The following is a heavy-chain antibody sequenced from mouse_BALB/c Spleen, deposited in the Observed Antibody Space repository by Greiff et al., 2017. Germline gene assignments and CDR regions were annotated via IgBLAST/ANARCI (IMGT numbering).Heavy chain of an antibody. CDR3: ARDIRWLRLDWYFDV. Sequence: EVKVVDSGGGLVQPGGSLRLSCATSGFTFTDYYMSWVRQPPGKALEWLGFIRNKANGYTTEYSASVKGRFTISRDNSQSILYLQMNTLRAEDSATYYCARDIRWLRLDWYFDVWGAGTTVTVSS. D-gene: IGHD2-2*01. V-gene: IGHV7-3*02. J-gene: IGHJ1*01. CDR1: GFTFTDYY. CDR2: IRNKANGYTT.